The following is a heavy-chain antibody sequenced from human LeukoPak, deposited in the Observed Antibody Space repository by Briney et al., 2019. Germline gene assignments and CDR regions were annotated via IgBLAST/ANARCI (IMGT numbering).Heavy chain of an antibody. V-gene: IGHV3-48*04. D-gene: IGHD5-24*01. CDR1: GFTFSSYS. J-gene: IGHJ4*02. Sequence: GGSLRLSCAASGFTFSSYSMNWVRQAPGRGLEWISYITPTTNTIYYADSVKGRFTISRDNAKNSLYLQMNSLRPDDTSVYYCAEDQPLQPFHYWGQGTLVTVSS. CDR2: ITPTTNTI. CDR3: AEDQPLQPFHY.